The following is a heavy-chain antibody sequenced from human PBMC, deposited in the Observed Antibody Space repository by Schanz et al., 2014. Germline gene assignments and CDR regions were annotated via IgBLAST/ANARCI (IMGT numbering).Heavy chain of an antibody. J-gene: IGHJ6*01. CDR3: VKDPDKYNWNDVEGMDV. V-gene: IGHV3-23*01. Sequence: DVQLLESGGGLVQPGESLRLSCAASGFTFTTYAMTWVRQAPGKGLEWVSAINGNGGITYYADPVKGRFTISRDNSKNTLYLQMKTLRVEDTAVYSCVKDPDKYNWNDVEGMDVCGPGTTVTVSS. D-gene: IGHD1-1*01. CDR1: GFTFTTYA. CDR2: INGNGGIT.